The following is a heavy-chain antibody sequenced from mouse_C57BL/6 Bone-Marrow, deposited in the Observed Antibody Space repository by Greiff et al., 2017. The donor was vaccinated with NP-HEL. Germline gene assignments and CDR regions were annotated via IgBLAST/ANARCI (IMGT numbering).Heavy chain of an antibody. CDR1: GFTFSDYG. CDR3: ARPGGNYLWFAY. Sequence: EVKLVESGGGLVQPGGSLKLSCAASGFTFSDYGMAWVRQAPRKGPEWVAFISNLAYSIYYADTVTGRFTISRENAKNTLYLEMSRLRSEDTAMYDCARPGGNYLWFAYWGQGTLVTVSA. D-gene: IGHD2-1*01. CDR2: ISNLAYSI. J-gene: IGHJ3*01. V-gene: IGHV5-15*01.